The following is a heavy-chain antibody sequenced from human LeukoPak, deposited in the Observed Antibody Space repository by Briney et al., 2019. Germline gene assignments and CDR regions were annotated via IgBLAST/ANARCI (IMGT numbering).Heavy chain of an antibody. D-gene: IGHD1-26*01. Sequence: GGSLTLSCAASGFTFSSYSTNWVRQAPGKGLEWVSSISTSGGYIYYADSVKGRFTMSRDNAKNSLYLQMDSLRAEDTAVYYCARDLVLSRSVGASEKVDYWGQGTLVTVSS. CDR1: GFTFSSYS. J-gene: IGHJ4*02. CDR2: ISTSGGYI. CDR3: ARDLVLSRSVGASEKVDY. V-gene: IGHV3-21*01.